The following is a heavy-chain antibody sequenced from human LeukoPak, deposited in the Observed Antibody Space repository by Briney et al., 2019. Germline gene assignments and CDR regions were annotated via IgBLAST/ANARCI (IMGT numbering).Heavy chain of an antibody. CDR1: GFTFSNYW. CDR2: IKQDGSEN. J-gene: IGHJ4*02. CDR3: ARDTAGLDY. V-gene: IGHV3-7*03. Sequence: GGSLRLSCTASGFTFSNYWMSWVRQAPGKRLEWVANIKQDGSENYYVDSVKGRFTISRDNAKNSLYLQMNSLRAEDTAVYYCARDTAGLDYWGQGTLVTVSS.